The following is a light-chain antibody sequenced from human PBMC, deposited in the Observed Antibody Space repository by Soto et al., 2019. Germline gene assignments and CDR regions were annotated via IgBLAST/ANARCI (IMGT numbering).Light chain of an antibody. CDR2: EVS. V-gene: IGLV2-14*01. CDR3: SSYAGNFTWV. CDR1: SSDVGGYNY. Sequence: QSALTQPASMSGSPGQSITISCTGTSSDVGGYNYVSWYQRHPGEAPKLMIYEVSYRPSGVSDRLSDSKSGNTASLTISRLQAEDEAEYYCSSYAGNFTWVFGGGTKLTVL. J-gene: IGLJ3*02.